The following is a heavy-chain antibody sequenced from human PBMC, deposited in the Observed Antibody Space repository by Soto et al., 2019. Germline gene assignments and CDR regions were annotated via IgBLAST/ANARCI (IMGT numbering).Heavy chain of an antibody. V-gene: IGHV5-51*01. J-gene: IGHJ3*02. CDR1: GYSFTSYW. D-gene: IGHD2-8*01. Sequence: GESLKISCKGSGYSFTSYWIGWVRQMPGKGLEWMGIIYPGDSDTRYSPSFQGQVTISADKSISTAYLQWSSLKASDTAMYYCAASGYCTNGVCPNDAFDIWGQGTMVTVSS. CDR3: AASGYCTNGVCPNDAFDI. CDR2: IYPGDSDT.